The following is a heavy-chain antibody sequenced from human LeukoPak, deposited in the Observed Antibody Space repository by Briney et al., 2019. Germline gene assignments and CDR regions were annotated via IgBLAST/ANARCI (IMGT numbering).Heavy chain of an antibody. CDR2: ISGSGGST. D-gene: IGHD3-10*01. V-gene: IGHV3-23*01. CDR1: GFTFSSYA. CDR3: AKVSFPIHYGSGSSYYYYGMDV. Sequence: PGGSLRLSCAASGFTFSSYAVSWVRQAPGKGLEWVSAISGSGGSTYYADSVKGRFTISRDNSKNTLYLQMNSLRAEDTAVYYCAKVSFPIHYGSGSSYYYYGMDVWGQGTTVTVSS. J-gene: IGHJ6*02.